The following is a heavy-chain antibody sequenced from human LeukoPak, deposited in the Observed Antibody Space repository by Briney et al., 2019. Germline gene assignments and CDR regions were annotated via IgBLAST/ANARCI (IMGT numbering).Heavy chain of an antibody. CDR2: INPNSGGT. D-gene: IGHD3-10*01. J-gene: IGHJ4*02. Sequence: ASVKVSCKATGYTFTGYYMLWVRQAPGQGLEWMGWINPNSGGTNYAQKFQGRVTMTRDTSISTAYMELSRLRSDDTAVYYCARVGLRGSGYWGRGTLVTVSS. CDR3: ARVGLRGSGY. V-gene: IGHV1-2*02. CDR1: GYTFTGYY.